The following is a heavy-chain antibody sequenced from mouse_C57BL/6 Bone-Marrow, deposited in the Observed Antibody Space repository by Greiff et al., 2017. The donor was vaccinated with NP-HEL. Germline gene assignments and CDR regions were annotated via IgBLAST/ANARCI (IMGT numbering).Heavy chain of an antibody. D-gene: IGHD2-10*01. CDR3: GLPGEYAMDY. V-gene: IGHV1-19*01. J-gene: IGHJ4*01. Sequence: EVQLQQSGPVLVKPGASVKMSCKASGYTFTDYYMNWVKQSHGKSLEWIGVINPYNGGTSYNQKFKGKATLTVDKSSSTAYMELNSLTSEDSAVYYCGLPGEYAMDYWGQGTSVTVSS. CDR1: GYTFTDYY. CDR2: INPYNGGT.